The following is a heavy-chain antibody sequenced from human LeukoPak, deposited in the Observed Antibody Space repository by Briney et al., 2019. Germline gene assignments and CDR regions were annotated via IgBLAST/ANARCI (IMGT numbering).Heavy chain of an antibody. V-gene: IGHV3-73*01. Sequence: GGSLRLSCAASGFTFSSYGMSWVRQASGKGLEWVGRIRSKANSYATAYAASVKGRFTISRDDSKNTAYLQMNSLKTEDTAVYYCTRSYYDSSGYYHYFDYWGQGTLVTVSS. D-gene: IGHD3-22*01. CDR2: IRSKANSYAT. J-gene: IGHJ4*02. CDR1: GFTFSSYG. CDR3: TRSYYDSSGYYHYFDY.